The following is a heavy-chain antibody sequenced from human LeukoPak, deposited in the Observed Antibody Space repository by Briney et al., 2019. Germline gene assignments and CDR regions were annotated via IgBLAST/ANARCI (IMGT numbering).Heavy chain of an antibody. V-gene: IGHV3-53*01. J-gene: IGHJ6*03. D-gene: IGHD4-17*01. Sequence: GGSLRLSCAAPGFTVSSNYMSWVRQAPGKGLEWVSVIYSGGSTYYADSVKGRFTISRDNSKNTLYLQMNSLRAEDTAVYYCASTYGDYGHYYYYMDVWGKGTTVTISS. CDR1: GFTVSSNY. CDR3: ASTYGDYGHYYYYMDV. CDR2: IYSGGST.